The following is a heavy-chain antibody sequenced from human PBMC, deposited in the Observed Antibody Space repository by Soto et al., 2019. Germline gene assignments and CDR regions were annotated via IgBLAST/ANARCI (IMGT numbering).Heavy chain of an antibody. V-gene: IGHV4-4*02. J-gene: IGHJ4*02. Sequence: QVQLQESGPGLVKPSGTLSLTCAVSGGSISTSNWWSWVRQPPGKGLEWIGDVYHSGSTNYNPSFKSRGATQVDKATNKCSLKLNSVTAADTALYYCARTSTSGTRVDYWGQGSLVTVSS. CDR3: ARTSTSGTRVDY. CDR2: VYHSGST. D-gene: IGHD1-1*01. CDR1: GGSISTSNW.